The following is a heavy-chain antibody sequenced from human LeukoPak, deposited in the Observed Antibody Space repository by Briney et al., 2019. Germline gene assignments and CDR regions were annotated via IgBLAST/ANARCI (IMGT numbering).Heavy chain of an antibody. CDR3: ARQWPELNWFDP. D-gene: IGHD6-19*01. V-gene: IGHV4-39*07. CDR2: IYHSGST. J-gene: IGHJ5*02. Sequence: PSETLSLTCTVSGGSISSSSYYWGWIRQPPGKGLEWIGSIYHSGSTYYNPSLKSRVTIPVDTSKSQFSLKLSSVTAADTAVYYCARQWPELNWFDPWGQGTLVTVSS. CDR1: GGSISSSSYY.